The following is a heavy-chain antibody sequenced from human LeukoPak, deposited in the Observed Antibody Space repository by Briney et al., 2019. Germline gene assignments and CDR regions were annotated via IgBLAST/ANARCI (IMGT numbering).Heavy chain of an antibody. Sequence: GGSLRLSCAASGFTFSSYAMHWVRQPPGKGLEWVAFVPYDGSDKSYADSVKGRFTISRDNSKNTLYLQTNSLREEDTAVYYCAKDMVRGEYYFDYWGQGTLVTVSS. CDR3: AKDMVRGEYYFDY. CDR2: VPYDGSDK. J-gene: IGHJ4*02. CDR1: GFTFSSYA. D-gene: IGHD3-10*01. V-gene: IGHV3-30*02.